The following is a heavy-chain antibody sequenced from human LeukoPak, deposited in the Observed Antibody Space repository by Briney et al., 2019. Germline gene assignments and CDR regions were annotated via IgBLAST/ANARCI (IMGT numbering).Heavy chain of an antibody. CDR2: INPNSGGT. J-gene: IGHJ6*03. CDR1: GYTFTDFY. D-gene: IGHD3-10*01. CDR3: ARGHGSYYYYMDV. Sequence: ASVKVSCKASGYTFTDFYKLWVRQAPGQGLEWMGWINPNSGGTDYAQKFQGRVTMTRDTSTSTAYMELSRLRSDDTAVYHCARGHGSYYYYMDVWGKGTTVTVSS. V-gene: IGHV1-2*02.